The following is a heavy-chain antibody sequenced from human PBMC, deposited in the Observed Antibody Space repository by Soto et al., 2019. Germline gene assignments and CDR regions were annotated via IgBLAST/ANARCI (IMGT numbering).Heavy chain of an antibody. V-gene: IGHV3-49*04. J-gene: IGHJ4*02. D-gene: IGHD3-10*01. Sequence: EVQLVDSGGGLVQPGRSLRLSCTGSGFTFGDYAVSWVRQAPGKGLEWVGFMRSKAYGATTEYAASVKGRFSISRDDSKRVAYLQMNSLKIEDTAVYYCSRDLLVGSGTYWRYWGQGTLVTVSS. CDR3: SRDLLVGSGTYWRY. CDR1: GFTFGDYA. CDR2: MRSKAYGATT.